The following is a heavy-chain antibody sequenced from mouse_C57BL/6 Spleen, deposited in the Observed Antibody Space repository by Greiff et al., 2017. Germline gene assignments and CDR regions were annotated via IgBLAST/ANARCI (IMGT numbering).Heavy chain of an antibody. D-gene: IGHD2-4*01. CDR2: ISYDGSN. Sequence: ESGPGPVKPSQSLSLTCSVTGYSITSGYYWNWIRQFPGNKLEWMGYISYDGSNNYNPSLKNRISITRDTSKNQFFLKLNSVTTEDTATYYCARAYDYDEGFAYWGQGTLVTVSA. CDR1: GYSITSGYY. J-gene: IGHJ3*01. V-gene: IGHV3-6*01. CDR3: ARAYDYDEGFAY.